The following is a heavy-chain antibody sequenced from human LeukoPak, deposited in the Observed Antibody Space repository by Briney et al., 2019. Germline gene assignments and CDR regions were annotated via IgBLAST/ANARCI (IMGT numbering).Heavy chain of an antibody. J-gene: IGHJ5*02. CDR3: ARATMGFDP. Sequence: GGSLRLSCTASGVTRGNYGMSWVRQAPGKELEWVATIKHDGRETYYVDSVKGRFTISRDNAKISLYLQMNSLRAEDTAVYYCARATMGFDPWGQGTLVTVSS. D-gene: IGHD2-8*01. CDR2: IKHDGRET. CDR1: GVTRGNYG. V-gene: IGHV3-7*04.